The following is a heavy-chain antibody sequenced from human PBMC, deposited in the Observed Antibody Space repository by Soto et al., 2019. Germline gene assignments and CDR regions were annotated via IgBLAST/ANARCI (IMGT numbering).Heavy chain of an antibody. V-gene: IGHV1-69*06. CDR2: IIPIFGTA. CDR3: ARDPVSPDYDFWSGSSSYYYYYGMDV. J-gene: IGHJ6*02. D-gene: IGHD3-3*01. CDR1: GGTFSSYA. Sequence: RASVKVSCKASGGTFSSYAISWVRQAPGQGLEWMGGIIPIFGTANYAQKFQGRVTITADKSTSTAYMELSSLRSEDTAVYYCARDPVSPDYDFWSGSSSYYYYYGMDVWGQGTTVTVSS.